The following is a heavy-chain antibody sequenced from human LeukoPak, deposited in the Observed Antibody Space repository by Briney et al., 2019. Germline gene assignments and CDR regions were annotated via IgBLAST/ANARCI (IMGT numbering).Heavy chain of an antibody. V-gene: IGHV3-74*01. CDR3: AREGAAMAPRYFDH. D-gene: IGHD5-18*01. Sequence: GGSLRLSCAASGFTFSSYWMLWVRQIPGKGLLWVSRIKNDGSTTTYADSVKGRFTISRDNAKNMLYLQMNSLRPEDTAVYYCAREGAAMAPRYFDHWGQGTLVTVSS. CDR2: IKNDGSTT. J-gene: IGHJ4*02. CDR1: GFTFSSYW.